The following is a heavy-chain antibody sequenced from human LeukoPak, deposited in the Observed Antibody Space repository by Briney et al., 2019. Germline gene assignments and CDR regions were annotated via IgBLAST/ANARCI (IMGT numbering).Heavy chain of an antibody. Sequence: ASVKVSCKASGYTFTGYYMHWVRQAPGQGLEWMGWINPNSGGTNYAQKFQGRVTMTRDTSISTAYMELSSLRSDDTAVYYCSRIPATGTYYGGNFDYWGQGTLVTVSS. CDR3: SRIPATGTYYGGNFDY. CDR1: GYTFTGYY. CDR2: INPNSGGT. J-gene: IGHJ4*02. V-gene: IGHV1-2*02. D-gene: IGHD1-26*01.